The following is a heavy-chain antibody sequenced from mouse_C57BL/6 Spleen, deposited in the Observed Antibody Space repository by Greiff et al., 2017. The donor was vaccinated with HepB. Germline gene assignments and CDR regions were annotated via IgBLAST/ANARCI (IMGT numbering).Heavy chain of an antibody. Sequence: EVKLVESGGGLVQPGGSLKLSCAASGFTFSDYGMAWVRQAPRKGPEWVAFISNLAYSIYYADTVTGRFTISRENAKNTLYLGMSSLRSEDTAMYYCARQLGHAMDYWGQGTSVTVSS. CDR1: GFTFSDYG. D-gene: IGHD4-1*01. CDR3: ARQLGHAMDY. J-gene: IGHJ4*01. V-gene: IGHV5-15*01. CDR2: ISNLAYSI.